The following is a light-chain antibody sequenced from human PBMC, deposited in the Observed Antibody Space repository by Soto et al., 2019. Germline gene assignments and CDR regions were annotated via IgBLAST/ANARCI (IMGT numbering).Light chain of an antibody. CDR2: LEAGGSH. V-gene: IGLV4-60*02. Sequence: QPVLTQSSSASASLGSSVKLTCTLSSGHSSYIIAWHQQQPGQAPRHLMKLEAGGSHNKGSGVPDRFSGSSSGADRYLTSSNLQFEDEADYYCETWDSSILVFGGGTQLTVL. CDR1: SGHSSYI. J-gene: IGLJ2*01. CDR3: ETWDSSILV.